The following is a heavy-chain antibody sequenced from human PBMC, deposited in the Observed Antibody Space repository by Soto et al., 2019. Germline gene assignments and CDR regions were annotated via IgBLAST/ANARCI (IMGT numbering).Heavy chain of an antibody. J-gene: IGHJ6*02. D-gene: IGHD5-12*01. CDR2: INHSGST. Sequence: SETLSLTCAVYGGSFSGYYWSWIRQPPGKGLEWIGEINHSGSTNYNPSLKSRVTISVDTSKNQFSLRLSSVTAADTAVYYCARDTRSGYARGGYYYYGMDVWGQGTTVTVAS. CDR3: ARDTRSGYARGGYYYYGMDV. V-gene: IGHV4-34*01. CDR1: GGSFSGYY.